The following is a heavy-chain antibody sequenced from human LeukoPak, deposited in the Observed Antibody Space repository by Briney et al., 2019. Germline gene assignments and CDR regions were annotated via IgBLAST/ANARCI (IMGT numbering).Heavy chain of an antibody. J-gene: IGHJ4*02. CDR1: GGSFSGYY. Sequence: PSETLSLTCAVYGGSFSGYYWSWIRQPPGKGLEWIGKINHSGSTNYNPSLKSRVTISVDTSKNQFSLKLSSVTAADTAVYYCARGRSSGWYGYWGQGTLVTVSS. CDR3: ARGRSSGWYGY. CDR2: INHSGST. V-gene: IGHV4-34*01. D-gene: IGHD6-19*01.